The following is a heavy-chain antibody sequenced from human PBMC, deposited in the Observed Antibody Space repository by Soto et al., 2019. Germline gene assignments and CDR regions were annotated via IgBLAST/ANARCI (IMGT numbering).Heavy chain of an antibody. CDR2: IWYDGSNK. D-gene: IGHD6-19*01. Sequence: LRLSCAASGFTFSSYGMHWVRQAPGKGLEWVAVIWYDGSNKYYADSVKGRFTISRDNSKNTLYLQMNSLRAEDTALYYCAKDGGYSSGRYGAWGQGTLVTVSS. CDR3: AKDGGYSSGRYGA. V-gene: IGHV3-33*06. CDR1: GFTFSSYG. J-gene: IGHJ5*02.